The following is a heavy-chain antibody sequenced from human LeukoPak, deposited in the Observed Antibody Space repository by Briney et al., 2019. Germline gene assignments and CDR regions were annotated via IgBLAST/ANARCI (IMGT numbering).Heavy chain of an antibody. V-gene: IGHV4-34*01. J-gene: IGHJ5*02. CDR2: INHSGST. D-gene: IGHD3-10*01. CDR3: ARGPASGSDFAWFDP. Sequence: SETLSLTCAVYGGSLSNYYWSWIRQPPGKGLEWIGEINHSGSTKFNPSLKSRATILVAMSKSQFSLELRSVTAADTAVYYCARGPASGSDFAWFDPWGQGTLVTVSS. CDR1: GGSLSNYY.